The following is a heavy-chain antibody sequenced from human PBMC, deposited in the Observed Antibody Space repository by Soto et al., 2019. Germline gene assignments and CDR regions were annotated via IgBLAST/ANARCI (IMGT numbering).Heavy chain of an antibody. J-gene: IGHJ4*02. Sequence: EVQLLESGGGLVQPGGSLRLPCAASGFTFSSYAMSWVRQAPGKGLEWVSAISGSGGSTYYADSVKGRFTISRDNSKNTLYLQMNSLRAEDTAVYYCAKVAARELLWFGELSNFDYWGQGTLVTVSS. V-gene: IGHV3-23*01. CDR2: ISGSGGST. CDR1: GFTFSSYA. D-gene: IGHD3-10*01. CDR3: AKVAARELLWFGELSNFDY.